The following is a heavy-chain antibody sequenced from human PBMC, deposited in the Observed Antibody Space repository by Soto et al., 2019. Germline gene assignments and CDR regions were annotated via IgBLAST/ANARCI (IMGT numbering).Heavy chain of an antibody. Sequence: PGGSLRLSCATAGFTFSNYAMHWVRQPPGKGLQWLAVISYDGNNKYYADSVEGRFSISRDNSKNTVYLQMNSLRLEETAVYYCARGPSYNDSYFDYWGQGTLVIVSS. V-gene: IGHV3-30*01. CDR1: GFTFSNYA. CDR3: ARGPSYNDSYFDY. J-gene: IGHJ4*02. CDR2: ISYDGNNK. D-gene: IGHD1-1*01.